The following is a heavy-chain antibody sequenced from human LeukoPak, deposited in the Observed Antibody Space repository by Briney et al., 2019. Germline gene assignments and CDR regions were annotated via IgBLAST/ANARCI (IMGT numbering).Heavy chain of an antibody. CDR2: IRYDGGKK. CDR3: AREVMVVAATTFWYFDL. Sequence: GGSLRLSCAASGFTFSSYGMHWVRQAPGKGLEWVAFIRYDGGKKYYADSVKGRFTISRDNAKNSLFLQMNSLRAEDTAVYYCAREVMVVAATTFWYFDLWGRGTLVTVSS. J-gene: IGHJ2*01. D-gene: IGHD2-15*01. V-gene: IGHV3-30*02. CDR1: GFTFSSYG.